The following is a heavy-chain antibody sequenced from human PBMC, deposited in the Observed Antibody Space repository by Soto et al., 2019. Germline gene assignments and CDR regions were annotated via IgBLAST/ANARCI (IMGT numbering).Heavy chain of an antibody. J-gene: IGHJ6*02. CDR3: ARKPYSHYYGMDV. D-gene: IGHD2-21*01. Sequence: ASVKVSCKASGYIFSDYGINWVRLAPGQGLEWMGWIIPYNDNTKYAENFQGRVTLTTDTSTNTVYMELRSLTPDDTGVYFCARKPYSHYYGMDVWGQGTSVTVSS. CDR2: IIPYNDNT. V-gene: IGHV1-18*01. CDR1: GYIFSDYG.